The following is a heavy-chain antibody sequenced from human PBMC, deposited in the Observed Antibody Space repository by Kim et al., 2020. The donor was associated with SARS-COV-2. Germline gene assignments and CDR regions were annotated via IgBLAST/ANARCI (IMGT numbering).Heavy chain of an antibody. J-gene: IGHJ1*01. CDR3: ARQPRFDNYGDYS. D-gene: IGHD4-17*01. Sequence: SETLSLTCTVSGGSISSSSYYWGWIRQPPGKGLEWIGSIYYSGSTYYNPSLKSRVTISVDTSKNQFSLKLSSVTAADTAVYYCARQPRFDNYGDYSWCQG. CDR1: GGSISSSSYY. V-gene: IGHV4-39*01. CDR2: IYYSGST.